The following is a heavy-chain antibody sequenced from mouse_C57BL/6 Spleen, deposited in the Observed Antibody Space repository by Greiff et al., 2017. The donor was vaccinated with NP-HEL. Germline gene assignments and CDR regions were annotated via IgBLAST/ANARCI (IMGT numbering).Heavy chain of an antibody. CDR1: GYSITSGYY. D-gene: IGHD4-1*01. J-gene: IGHJ3*01. CDR2: ISYDGSN. Sequence: EVQLQESGPGLVKPSQSLSLTCSVTGYSITSGYYWNWIRQFPGNKLEWMGYISYDGSNNYNPSLKNRISITRDTSKNQFFLKLNSVTTEDTATYYCARDRRGLTGAWFAYWGQGTLVTVSA. CDR3: ARDRRGLTGAWFAY. V-gene: IGHV3-6*01.